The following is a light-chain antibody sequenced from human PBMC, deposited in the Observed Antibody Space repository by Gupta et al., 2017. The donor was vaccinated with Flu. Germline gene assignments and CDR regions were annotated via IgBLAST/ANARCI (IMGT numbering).Light chain of an antibody. J-gene: IGKJ1*01. CDR3: QHYTDGPPWT. CDR1: QSVSSF. V-gene: IGKV3-11*01. CDR2: DAS. Sequence: EIVLTQSPATLSLSPGERAVLSCRASQSVSSFLAWYQQKPGQAPRLLIFDASKRENGIPARFSGSGSGADFTLTISSLEPEDFAVYYCQHYTDGPPWTFDQGTKVEI.